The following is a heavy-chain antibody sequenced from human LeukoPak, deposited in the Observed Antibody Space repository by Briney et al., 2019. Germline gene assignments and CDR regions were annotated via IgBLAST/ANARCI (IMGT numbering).Heavy chain of an antibody. CDR3: ASRGDYYDSSGYYPDAFDI. Sequence: ASVKVSCKASGYTFTSYYMHWVRQAPGQGLERMGIINPSGGSTSYAQKFQGRVTMTRDTSTSTVYMELSSLRSEDTAVYYCASRGDYYDSSGYYPDAFDIWGQGTMVTVSS. V-gene: IGHV1-46*01. D-gene: IGHD3-22*01. J-gene: IGHJ3*02. CDR1: GYTFTSYY. CDR2: INPSGGST.